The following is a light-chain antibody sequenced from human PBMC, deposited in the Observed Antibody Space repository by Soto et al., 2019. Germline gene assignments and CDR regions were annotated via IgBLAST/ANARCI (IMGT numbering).Light chain of an antibody. V-gene: IGLV2-14*01. Sequence: QSALTQSASVSGSPGQSITISCTGTSSDVGGYNYVSWYQQHPGKAPKLIIYDVSNRPSGVSTRFSGSKSGNTAPLTISRLQAEDEADYSCSSYTSTNSWVFGGGTKVTVL. CDR1: SSDVGGYNY. CDR2: DVS. J-gene: IGLJ3*02. CDR3: SSYTSTNSWV.